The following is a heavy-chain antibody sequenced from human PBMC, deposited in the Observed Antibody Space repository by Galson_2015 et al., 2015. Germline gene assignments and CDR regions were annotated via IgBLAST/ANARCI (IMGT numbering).Heavy chain of an antibody. V-gene: IGHV3-21*01. J-gene: IGHJ5*02. CDR3: AIDRGGVRAFDFWSGYPLNH. D-gene: IGHD3/OR15-3a*01. CDR1: GFTFRRPS. CDR2: ISSTSTYI. Sequence: SLRLSCAASGFTFRRPSMSWVRQAPGKGLEWVSSISSTSTYIHSADSVKGRFTISRDNAKNSLYLQMNSLRAEDTAVYYCAIDRGGVRAFDFWSGYPLNHWGQGTLVTVSS.